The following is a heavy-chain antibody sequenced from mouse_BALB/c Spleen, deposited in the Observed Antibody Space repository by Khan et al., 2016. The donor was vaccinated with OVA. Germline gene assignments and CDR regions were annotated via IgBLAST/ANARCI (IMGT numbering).Heavy chain of an antibody. V-gene: IGHV1-5*01. J-gene: IGHJ3*01. CDR1: GYTFTSYW. CDR2: IYPGNTDT. Sequence: VQLQQSGTVLARPGASVKMSCKASGYTFTSYWMHWVKQRPGQGLEWIGDIYPGNTDTNYNQKFKGKAKLTAVTSTSTAYMELYSLTNEDSAVYYCTRRNLDVAWFAYWGQATLVTVSA. CDR3: TRRNLDVAWFAY.